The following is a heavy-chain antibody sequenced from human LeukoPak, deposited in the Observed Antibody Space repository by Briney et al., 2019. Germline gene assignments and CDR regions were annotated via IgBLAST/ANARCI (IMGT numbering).Heavy chain of an antibody. V-gene: IGHV3-30*02. CDR2: IRYDGSNK. J-gene: IGHJ4*02. CDR3: ARNMVRGTYGPEGY. D-gene: IGHD3-10*01. CDR1: GFTFSSYG. Sequence: GGSLRLSCAASGFTFSSYGMHWVRQAPGKGLEWVAFIRYDGSNKYYADSVKGRFTISRDNSKDTLYLQMNSLRAEDTAVYYCARNMVRGTYGPEGYWGQGTLVTVSS.